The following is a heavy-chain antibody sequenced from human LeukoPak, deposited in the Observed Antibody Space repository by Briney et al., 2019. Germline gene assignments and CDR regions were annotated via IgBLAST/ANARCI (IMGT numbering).Heavy chain of an antibody. CDR1: GFSFSSYT. V-gene: IGHV3-23*01. CDR2: ISTAGGGT. D-gene: IGHD6-13*01. J-gene: IGHJ3*02. CDR3: AKRIAVAADAFDI. Sequence: GGSLKLSCAASGFSFSSYTLNWVRQAPGKGLEWVSSISTAGGGTFYADSVMGRFTSSRDNSKNTLYLQMNSLRAEDTAVYYCAKRIAVAADAFDIWGQGTMVTVSS.